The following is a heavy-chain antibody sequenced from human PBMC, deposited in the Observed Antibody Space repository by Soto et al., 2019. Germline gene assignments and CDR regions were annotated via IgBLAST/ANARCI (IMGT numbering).Heavy chain of an antibody. D-gene: IGHD3-10*01. CDR1: GDSISNTAYY. CDR3: ARRSRWYYYGTASYYNLWLDP. CDR2: IYHSGST. J-gene: IGHJ5*02. Sequence: QVQLQESGPGLVKPSETLSLTCTVSGDSISNTAYYWGWIRQPPGKGLEWIGDIYHSGSTYYNPSLKSRVTISVDTSKNQFSMQLRSVTAADTAVYYCARRSRWYYYGTASYYNLWLDPWGQGTLVTVS. V-gene: IGHV4-39*01.